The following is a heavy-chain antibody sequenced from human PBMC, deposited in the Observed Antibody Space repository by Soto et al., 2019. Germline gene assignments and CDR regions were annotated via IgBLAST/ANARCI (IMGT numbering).Heavy chain of an antibody. J-gene: IGHJ4*01. CDR3: ARGEQYSGRIFDY. CDR1: GDSVSSNSAG. CDR2: TYYRSKWYY. Sequence: PSQTLSLTCAITGDSVSSNSAGWSWVRQSPSRGLEWLGRTYYRSKWYYEYAVSVRGRITINPDTSRNQYSLQLNSVTPEDTAVYFCARGEQYSGRIFDYWGQGTLVTVSS. D-gene: IGHD1-26*01. V-gene: IGHV6-1*01.